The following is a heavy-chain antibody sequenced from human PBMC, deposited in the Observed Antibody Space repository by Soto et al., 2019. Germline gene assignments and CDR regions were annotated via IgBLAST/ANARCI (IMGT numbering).Heavy chain of an antibody. J-gene: IGHJ4*02. CDR1: GYTFNTYG. CDR2: ISAYNGNT. CDR3: AREALYSSGWYYSDY. Sequence: ASVKVSCKASGYTFNTYGINWVRQAPGQGLEWMGWISAYNGNTNYAEKVRGRVTMTTDTSTSTAYMELRSLRSDDTAVYYCAREALYSSGWYYSDYWGQGTPVTAPQ. V-gene: IGHV1-18*01. D-gene: IGHD6-13*01.